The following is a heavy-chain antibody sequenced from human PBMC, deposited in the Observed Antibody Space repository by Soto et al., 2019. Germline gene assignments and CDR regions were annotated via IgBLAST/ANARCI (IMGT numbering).Heavy chain of an antibody. Sequence: SETPSLTWAVSWGSISSGGYSWSWIRQPPGKGLEWIGYIYHSGSTYYNPSLKSRVTISVDRSKNQFSLKLSSVTAADTAVYYCARVPGPWGQGTLVTVSS. CDR1: WGSISSGGYS. D-gene: IGHD7-27*01. CDR2: IYHSGST. CDR3: ARVPGP. J-gene: IGHJ5*02. V-gene: IGHV4-30-2*01.